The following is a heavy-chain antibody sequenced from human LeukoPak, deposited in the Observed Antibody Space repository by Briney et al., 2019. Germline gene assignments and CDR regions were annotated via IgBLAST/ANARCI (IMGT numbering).Heavy chain of an antibody. D-gene: IGHD5-18*01. CDR1: GGSFNAYA. V-gene: IGHV1-69*05. J-gene: IGHJ4*02. Sequence: SVKVSCKASGGSFNAYAISWVRQAPGQGLEWMGGISPIFGTSNYAQKLQGRVTISTDESTSTAYMEVSSLRPEDTAIYYCARGLDASMETAYDYWGQGTLVTVSS. CDR2: ISPIFGTS. CDR3: ARGLDASMETAYDY.